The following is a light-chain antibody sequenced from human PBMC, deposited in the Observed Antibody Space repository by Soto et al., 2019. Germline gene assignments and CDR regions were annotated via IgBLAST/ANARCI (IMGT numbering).Light chain of an antibody. CDR3: SSYTSSGTWV. CDR2: EVN. J-gene: IGLJ3*02. V-gene: IGLV2-14*01. CDR1: SSDIGGYNY. Sequence: QSALTQPASVSGSPGQSINISCNGTSSDIGGYNYVSWYQQFPGKAPKLMISEVNNRPSGVSSRFSGSRSGNTASLTISGVQAEDEAAYYCSSYTSSGTWVFGGGTKLTVL.